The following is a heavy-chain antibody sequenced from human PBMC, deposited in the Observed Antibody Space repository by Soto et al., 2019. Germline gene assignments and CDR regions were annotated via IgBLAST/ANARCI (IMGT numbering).Heavy chain of an antibody. J-gene: IGHJ3*02. CDR3: ARSVRIFGPDAFDI. Sequence: EASVKVSCKASGFTFTSSAMQWVRQARGQRLEWIGWIVVGSGNTNYAQKFQERVTITRDTSKNQFSLKLSSVTAADTAVYYCARSVRIFGPDAFDIWGQGTMVTVSS. CDR2: IVVGSGNT. D-gene: IGHD3-3*02. V-gene: IGHV1-58*02. CDR1: GFTFTSSA.